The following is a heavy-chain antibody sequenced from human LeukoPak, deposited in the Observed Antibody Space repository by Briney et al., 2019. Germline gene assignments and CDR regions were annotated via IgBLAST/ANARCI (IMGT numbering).Heavy chain of an antibody. CDR3: AKAFTYCSSTSCSDAFDI. Sequence: GGSLRLSCAASGFTFSSYSMNWVRQAPGKGLEWVSAISGSGGSTYYADSVKGRFTISRDNSKNTLYLQMNSLRAEDTAVYYCAKAFTYCSSTSCSDAFDIWGQGTMVTVSS. D-gene: IGHD2-2*01. J-gene: IGHJ3*02. V-gene: IGHV3-23*01. CDR1: GFTFSSYS. CDR2: ISGSGGST.